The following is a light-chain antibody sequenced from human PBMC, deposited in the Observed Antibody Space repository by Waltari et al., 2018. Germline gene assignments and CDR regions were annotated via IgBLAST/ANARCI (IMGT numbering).Light chain of an antibody. CDR3: SSYTSSNTVI. CDR2: DVS. CDR1: SSDVGGYNY. V-gene: IGLV2-14*01. Sequence: QSALTQSASVSGSPGQSITISCTGTSSDVGGYNYVSWYQQYPGKVPKLLIYDVSKWPSGVSNRFSGSKSGNTASLTISVLQAEDEADYYCSSYTSSNTVIFGGGTKLTVL. J-gene: IGLJ2*01.